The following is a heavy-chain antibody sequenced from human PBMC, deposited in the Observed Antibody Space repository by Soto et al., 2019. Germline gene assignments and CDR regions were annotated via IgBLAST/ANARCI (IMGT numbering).Heavy chain of an antibody. D-gene: IGHD6-19*01. CDR3: ARPQWLPHRGDY. CDR2: IYSGGST. CDR1: GFTVSSNY. J-gene: IGHJ4*02. V-gene: IGHV3-53*01. Sequence: GGSLRLSCAASGFTVSSNYMSWVRQAPGKGLEWVSVIYSGGSTYYADSVKGRFTISRDNSKNTLYLQMNSLRAEDTAVYYCARPQWLPHRGDYWGQGTLVTVSS.